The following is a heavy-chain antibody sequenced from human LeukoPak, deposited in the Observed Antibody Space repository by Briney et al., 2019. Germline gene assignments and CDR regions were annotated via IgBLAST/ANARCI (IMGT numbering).Heavy chain of an antibody. D-gene: IGHD3-10*01. CDR3: ARDRGIWFGELVMSDVLDP. CDR1: GGSFSGYY. J-gene: IGHJ5*02. V-gene: IGHV4-34*01. Sequence: PSETLSLTCAVYGGSFSGYYWSWIRQPPGKGLEWIGEINHSGSTNYNPSLKSRVTISVDTSKNQFSLKLGSVTAADTAVYYCARDRGIWFGELVMSDVLDPWGQGTLVTVSS. CDR2: INHSGST.